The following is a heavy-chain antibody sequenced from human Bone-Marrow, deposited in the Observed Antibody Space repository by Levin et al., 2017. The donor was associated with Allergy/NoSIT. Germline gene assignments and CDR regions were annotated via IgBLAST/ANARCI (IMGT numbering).Heavy chain of an antibody. V-gene: IGHV1-18*01. J-gene: IGHJ4*02. CDR1: GYTFTTYG. CDR2: ISAYNGNT. D-gene: IGHD2-15*01. Sequence: ASVKVSCKASGYTFTTYGFSWVRQAPGQGLEWMGWISAYNGNTNYAQKLQGRVTMTTDTSTSTAYMELRSLRSDDTAVYYCARDNCSGGSCYLIDYWGQGTLVTVSS. CDR3: ARDNCSGGSCYLIDY.